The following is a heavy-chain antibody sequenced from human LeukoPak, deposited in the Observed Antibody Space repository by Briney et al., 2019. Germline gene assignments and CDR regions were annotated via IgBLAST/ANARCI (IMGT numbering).Heavy chain of an antibody. Sequence: GASVKVSCKASGYTFTSYGISWVRQAPGQGLEWMGWISAYNGNTNYAQKLQGRVTMTTDTSTSTAYMELRSLRSDDTAVYYCSLGYCSGGSCYYDCWGQGTLVTVSS. J-gene: IGHJ4*02. CDR3: SLGYCSGGSCYYDC. V-gene: IGHV1-18*04. D-gene: IGHD2-15*01. CDR1: GYTFTSYG. CDR2: ISAYNGNT.